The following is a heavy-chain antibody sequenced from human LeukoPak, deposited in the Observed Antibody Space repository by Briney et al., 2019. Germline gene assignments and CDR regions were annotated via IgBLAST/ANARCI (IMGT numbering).Heavy chain of an antibody. V-gene: IGHV1-69*04. CDR1: GGTFSSYA. D-gene: IGHD4-17*01. CDR3: ARAGTVTNWDYFDY. Sequence: SVKVSCKASGGTFSSYAISWVRQAPGLGLEWMGRIIPILGIANYAQKFQGRVTITADKSTSTAYMELSSLRSEDTAVYYCARAGTVTNWDYFDYWGQGTLVTVSS. CDR2: IIPILGIA. J-gene: IGHJ4*02.